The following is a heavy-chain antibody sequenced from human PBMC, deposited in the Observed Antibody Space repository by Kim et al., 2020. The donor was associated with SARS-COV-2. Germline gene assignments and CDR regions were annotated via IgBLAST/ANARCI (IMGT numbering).Heavy chain of an antibody. CDR2: INHSGST. Sequence: SETLSLTCAVYGGSFSGYYWSWIRQPPGKGLEWIGEINHSGSTNYNPSLKSRVTIAVDTSKNQFSLKLSSVTAADTAVYYCARDSSSPTYYYYYNYGMDVWGQGTKVTVSS. V-gene: IGHV4-34*01. CDR3: ARDSSSPTYYYYYNYGMDV. D-gene: IGHD6-6*01. CDR1: GGSFSGYY. J-gene: IGHJ6*02.